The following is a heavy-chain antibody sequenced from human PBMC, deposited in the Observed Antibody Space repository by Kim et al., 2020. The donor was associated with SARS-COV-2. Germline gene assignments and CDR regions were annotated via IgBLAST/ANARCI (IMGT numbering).Heavy chain of an antibody. D-gene: IGHD1-26*01. CDR1: EFTFSSFG. CDR3: AGARAAGLFDI. CDR2: ISTGGEKT. Sequence: GGSLRLSCAASEFTFSSFGMTWVRQAPGKGLEWISGISTGGEKTYHADPVKGRFTTSRDNSKSTLYLQMNSQRAEYTAVYYCAGARAAGLFDIWRQGTLVPVSS. V-gene: IGHV3-23*01. J-gene: IGHJ3*02.